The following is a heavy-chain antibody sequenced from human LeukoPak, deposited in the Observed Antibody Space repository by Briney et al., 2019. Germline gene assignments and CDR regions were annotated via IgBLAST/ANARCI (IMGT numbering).Heavy chain of an antibody. CDR3: AKSSGPGSFFDY. CDR1: GFSFSSYA. V-gene: IGHV3-23*01. CDR2: IGGSGGDT. J-gene: IGHJ4*02. Sequence: PGGSLRLSCAASGFSFSSYAMSWVRQAPGKGLEWVSAIGGSGGDTYYADSVKGRFTISRDNSKNTLFLQMSTLRAEDTAVYYCAKSSGPGSFFDYWGQGTLVTVSS. D-gene: IGHD3-10*01.